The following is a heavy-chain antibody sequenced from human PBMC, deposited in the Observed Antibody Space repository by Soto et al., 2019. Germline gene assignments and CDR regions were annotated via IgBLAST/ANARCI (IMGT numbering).Heavy chain of an antibody. Sequence: GGSLRLSCAASGFTFSNYAMSWVRQAPGKGLEWVPGISGSGDSAYYADSVKGRLTISRDNSKNTLYLQVNRLRAEDTAVYYCARLADTSGWYKTSYYYYYAMDVWGQGTTVTVSS. D-gene: IGHD6-19*01. CDR1: GFTFSNYA. CDR2: ISGSGDSA. CDR3: ARLADTSGWYKTSYYYYYAMDV. V-gene: IGHV3-23*01. J-gene: IGHJ6*02.